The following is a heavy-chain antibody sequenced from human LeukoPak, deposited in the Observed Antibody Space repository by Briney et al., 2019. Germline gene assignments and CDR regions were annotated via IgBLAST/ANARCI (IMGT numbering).Heavy chain of an antibody. CDR1: GFTFSSYE. CDR3: AELGITMIGGV. D-gene: IGHD3-10*02. J-gene: IGHJ6*04. CDR2: ISSSGSTI. V-gene: IGHV3-48*03. Sequence: GGSLRLSCAASGFTFSSYEMNWVRQAPGKGLEWVSYISSSGSTIYYADSVKGRFTISRDDAKNSLYLQMNSLRVEDTAVYYCAELGITMIGGVWGKGTTVTISS.